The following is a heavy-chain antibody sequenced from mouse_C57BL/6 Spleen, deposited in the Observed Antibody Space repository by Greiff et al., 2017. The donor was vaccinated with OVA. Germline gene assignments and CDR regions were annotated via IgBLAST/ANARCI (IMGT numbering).Heavy chain of an antibody. J-gene: IGHJ4*01. V-gene: IGHV1-42*01. D-gene: IGHD2-5*01. CDR2: INPSTGGT. Sequence: EVKLMESGPELVKPGASVKISCKASGYSFTGYYLNWVKQSPEKSLEWIGEINPSTGGTTYNQKFKAKATLTVDKSSSTAYMQLKSLTSEDSAVYYCARWYSNFYAMDYWGQGTSVTVSS. CDR1: GYSFTGYY. CDR3: ARWYSNFYAMDY.